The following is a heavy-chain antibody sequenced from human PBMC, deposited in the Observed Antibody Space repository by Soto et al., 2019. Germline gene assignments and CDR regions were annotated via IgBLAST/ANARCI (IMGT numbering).Heavy chain of an antibody. CDR2: IYYSGST. J-gene: IGHJ6*02. V-gene: IGHV4-31*03. CDR3: ARDSSGGGYCSGGSCYGMDV. D-gene: IGHD2-15*01. Sequence: QVQLQESGPGLVKPSQTLSLTCTVSGGSISSGGYYWSWIRQHPGKGLEWIRYIYYSGSTYYNPSLKSRVTISVDTSKNQFSLKLSSVTAADTAVYYCARDSSGGGYCSGGSCYGMDVWGQGTTVTVSS. CDR1: GGSISSGGYY.